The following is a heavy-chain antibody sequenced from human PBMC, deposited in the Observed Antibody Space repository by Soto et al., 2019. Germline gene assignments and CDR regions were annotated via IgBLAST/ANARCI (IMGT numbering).Heavy chain of an antibody. CDR2: ISGSGGST. V-gene: IGHV3-23*01. D-gene: IGHD3-22*01. J-gene: IGHJ3*02. Sequence: PGGSLRLSCAASGFTFSSYAMSWVRQAPGKGLEWVSAISGSGGSTYYADSVKGRFTISRDNSKNTLCLQMNSLRAEDTAVYYCAKRGGADYYDSSGYFPSAFDIWGQGTMVTVSS. CDR3: AKRGGADYYDSSGYFPSAFDI. CDR1: GFTFSSYA.